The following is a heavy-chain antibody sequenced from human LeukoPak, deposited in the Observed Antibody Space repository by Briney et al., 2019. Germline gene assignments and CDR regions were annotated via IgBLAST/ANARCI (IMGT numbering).Heavy chain of an antibody. CDR1: GYTFTSDD. CDR3: ARAADIVATYYYYYYMDV. V-gene: IGHV1-8*01. CDR2: MNPNSGNT. D-gene: IGHD5-12*01. Sequence: ASVTVSCKASGYTFTSDDINGVRQATGQGLEWMGWMNPNSGNTGYAQKFQGRVTMTRNTSISTAYMELSSLRSEDTAVYYCARAADIVATYYYYYYMDVWGKGTTVTVSS. J-gene: IGHJ6*03.